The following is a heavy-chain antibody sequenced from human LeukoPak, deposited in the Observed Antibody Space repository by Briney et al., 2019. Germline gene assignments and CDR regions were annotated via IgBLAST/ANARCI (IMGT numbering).Heavy chain of an antibody. CDR3: ARVRYTSSWEFDL. J-gene: IGHJ2*01. CDR2: INHSGST. D-gene: IGHD6-13*01. V-gene: IGHV4-34*01. Sequence: PSETLSLTCAVYGGSFSYYYWSWIRQPPGKGLEWIGEINHSGSTNYNPSLKSRVTISVDTSKNQFSLKLSSVTAADTAVYYCARVRYTSSWEFDLWGRGTLVTVSS. CDR1: GGSFSYYY.